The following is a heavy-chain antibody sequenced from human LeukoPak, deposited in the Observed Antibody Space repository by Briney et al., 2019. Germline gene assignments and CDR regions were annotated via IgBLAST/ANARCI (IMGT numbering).Heavy chain of an antibody. CDR2: FDPEDGET. CDR3: ATFRDYGDLQATFDY. V-gene: IGHV1-24*01. J-gene: IGHJ4*02. D-gene: IGHD4-17*01. CDR1: GYTLTELS. Sequence: ASVKVSCKVSGYTLTELSMHWLRQAPGKGLEWMGGFDPEDGETIYAQKFQGRVTMTEDTSTDTAYMELSSLRSEDTAVYYCATFRDYGDLQATFDYWGQGTLVTVSS.